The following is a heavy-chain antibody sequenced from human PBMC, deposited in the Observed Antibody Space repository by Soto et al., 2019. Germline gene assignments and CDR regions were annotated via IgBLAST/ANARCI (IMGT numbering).Heavy chain of an antibody. J-gene: IGHJ4*02. CDR1: AFIFSDYS. Sequence: EVQLVESGGGLVQAGGSLRLSCAASAFIFSDYSMNWVRQAPGKGLEWVSYISTSGSTIYYSDSVKGRFTISRDNARKLLYLQMNSLRDEDTAVYYCAREAASGSDSWGQGTLVTVSS. V-gene: IGHV3-48*02. D-gene: IGHD3-3*01. CDR3: AREAASGSDS. CDR2: ISTSGSTI.